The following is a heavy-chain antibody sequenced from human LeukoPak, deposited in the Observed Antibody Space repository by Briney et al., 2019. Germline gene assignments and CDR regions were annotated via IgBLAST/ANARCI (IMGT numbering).Heavy chain of an antibody. CDR1: GGTFSSYA. V-gene: IGHV1-69*04. Sequence: SVKVSCKTSGGTFSSYAISWVRQAPGQGLEWMGRIIPILGIANYAQKFQGRVTITADKSTSTAYMELSSLRSEDTAVYYCARSFVNAAFDIWGQGTMVTVSS. CDR2: IIPILGIA. J-gene: IGHJ3*02. CDR3: ARSFVNAAFDI. D-gene: IGHD2-8*01.